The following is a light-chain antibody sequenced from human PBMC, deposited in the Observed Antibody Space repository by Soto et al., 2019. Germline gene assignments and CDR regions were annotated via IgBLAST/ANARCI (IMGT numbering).Light chain of an antibody. J-gene: IGKJ2*01. V-gene: IGKV3-11*01. Sequence: EIVLTQSPATLSLSPGESATLSCRASQSVSSYLAWYQQKPGQAPRLLIYDASNRATGIPARFSGSGSGTDFTLTISSLEPEDFAVYYWQQRSNWPPGYTFGQGTKLEIK. CDR3: QQRSNWPPGYT. CDR2: DAS. CDR1: QSVSSY.